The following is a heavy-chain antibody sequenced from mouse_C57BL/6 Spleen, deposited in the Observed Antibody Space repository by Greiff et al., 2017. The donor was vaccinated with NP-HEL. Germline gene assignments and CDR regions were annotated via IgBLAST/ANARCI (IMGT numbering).Heavy chain of an antibody. CDR3: ARQELWLRREAWFAY. CDR1: GFTFSSYT. Sequence: EVQGVESGGGLVKPGGSLKLSCAASGFTFSSYTMSWVRQTPEKRLEWVATISGGGGNTYYPDSVKGRFTISSDNAKNTLYLQMSSLRSGGTALYYCARQELWLRREAWFAYWGQGTLVTVSA. D-gene: IGHD2-2*01. J-gene: IGHJ3*01. CDR2: ISGGGGNT. V-gene: IGHV5-9*01.